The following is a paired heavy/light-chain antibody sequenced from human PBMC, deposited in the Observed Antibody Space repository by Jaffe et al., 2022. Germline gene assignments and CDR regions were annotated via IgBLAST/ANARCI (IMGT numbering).Heavy chain of an antibody. J-gene: IGHJ5*02. V-gene: IGHV1-2*06. CDR2: INPNNGDT. Sequence: QVQLVQSGAEVKKPGASVKVSCKASGYTFTDYYMHWVRQAPGQGLEWMGRINPNNGDTNYAQKFQGRVTMTRDTSITTAYMELSSLRSDDSAVYYCARSAVHGTDNWFGPWGQGTLVTVSS. CDR1: GYTFTDYY. D-gene: IGHD1-1*01. CDR3: ARSAVHGTDNWFGP.
Light chain of an antibody. Sequence: EIVLTQSPATLSLSPGERATLSCRASQSVGSYLAWYQQKPGQAPRLLIYDASNRATGIPARFSGSGSGTDFTLTISSLEPEDFAVYYCQQRSSWPPLTFGGGTKVEIK. CDR2: DAS. J-gene: IGKJ4*01. V-gene: IGKV3-11*01. CDR3: QQRSSWPPLT. CDR1: QSVGSY.